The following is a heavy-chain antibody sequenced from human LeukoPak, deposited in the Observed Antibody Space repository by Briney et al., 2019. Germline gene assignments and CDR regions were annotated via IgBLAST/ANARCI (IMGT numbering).Heavy chain of an antibody. CDR1: GGSFSGYY. V-gene: IGHV4-34*01. J-gene: IGHJ4*02. Sequence: PSETLSPTCAVYGGSFSGYYWSWIRQPPGKGLEWIGEINHSGSTNYNPSLKSRVTISVDTSKNQFSLKLSSVTAADTAVYYCARGRAPVVVPAALYYYFDYWGQGTLVTVSS. D-gene: IGHD2-2*01. CDR3: ARGRAPVVVPAALYYYFDY. CDR2: INHSGST.